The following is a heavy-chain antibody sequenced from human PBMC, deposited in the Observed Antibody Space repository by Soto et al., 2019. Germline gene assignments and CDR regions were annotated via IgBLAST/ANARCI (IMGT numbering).Heavy chain of an antibody. CDR2: LSYDGSNK. CDR3: AKDFQGYCSGGSCLFHH. V-gene: IGHV3-30*18. Sequence: QVQLVESGGDVVQPGRSLRLSCAASGFTFSTHGMHWVRQAPGKGLEWVAFLSYDGSNKYYADSVKGRFTISRDNSKNTLYLQMNSLRAEDTSVYYCAKDFQGYCSGGSCLFHHWGQGTLVTVSS. CDR1: GFTFSTHG. D-gene: IGHD2-15*01. J-gene: IGHJ1*01.